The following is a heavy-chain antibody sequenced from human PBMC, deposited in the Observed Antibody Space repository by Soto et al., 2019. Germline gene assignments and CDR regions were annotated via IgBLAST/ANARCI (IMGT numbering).Heavy chain of an antibody. Sequence: SETLSLTCSVSGASISSYYWTWIRQPPGGGLEWIGYMHHTHGTNDNPSLRGRVHMSIDTSMNQFSLRLTSVTAADTAVYYCARVPFVGYFDWLDPWGQGTLVTVSS. CDR1: GASISSYY. V-gene: IGHV4-59*01. CDR2: MHHTHGT. CDR3: ARVPFVGYFDWLDP. D-gene: IGHD3-9*01. J-gene: IGHJ5*02.